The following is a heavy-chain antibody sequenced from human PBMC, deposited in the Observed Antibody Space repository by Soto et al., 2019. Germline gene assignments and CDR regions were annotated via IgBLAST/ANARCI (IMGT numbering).Heavy chain of an antibody. CDR2: IYYSGST. CDR3: ATMVRGVNHLSGMDV. V-gene: IGHV4-39*01. CDR1: GGSISSSSYY. D-gene: IGHD3-10*01. Sequence: SETLSLTCTVSGGSISSSSYYWGWIRQPPGKGLEWIGSIYYSGSTYYNPSLKSRVTISVDTSKNQFSLKLSSVTAADTAVYYCATMVRGVNHLSGMDVWGQGTTVTVSS. J-gene: IGHJ6*02.